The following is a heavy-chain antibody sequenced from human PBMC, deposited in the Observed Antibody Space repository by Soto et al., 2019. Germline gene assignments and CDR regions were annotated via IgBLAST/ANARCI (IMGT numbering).Heavy chain of an antibody. CDR3: AKVRYSSPMGYYYGMDV. J-gene: IGHJ6*02. D-gene: IGHD6-19*01. CDR1: RVAFSKFI. V-gene: IGHV1-69*13. Sequence: ASVKVSCKASRVAFSKFIVTWVRQAPGLGLEWVGGIIPIFGTANYAQKFQGRVTITADESTSTSYMEVNNLRSEDTAVYYCAKVRYSSPMGYYYGMDVWGQGTTVTVS. CDR2: IIPIFGTA.